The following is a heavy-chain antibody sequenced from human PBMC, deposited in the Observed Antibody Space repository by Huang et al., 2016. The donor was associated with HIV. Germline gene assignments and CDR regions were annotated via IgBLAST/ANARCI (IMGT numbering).Heavy chain of an antibody. CDR2: ISYDAKTK. J-gene: IGHJ4*02. CDR3: AKGGSAAAVLDF. V-gene: IGHV3-30*18. Sequence: QVQLVESGGGVVQPGRSLRISCAASGFTFSSYGRHWVRQAPGKGLEGVEVISYDAKTKYYADSVKGRFSISRDNSKTTVYLQLNSLRLEDTAVYYCAKGGSAAAVLDFWGQGTLVTVSS. CDR1: GFTFSSYG. D-gene: IGHD6-13*01.